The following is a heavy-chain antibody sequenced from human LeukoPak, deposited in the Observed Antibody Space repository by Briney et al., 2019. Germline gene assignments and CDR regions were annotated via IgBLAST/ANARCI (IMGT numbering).Heavy chain of an antibody. V-gene: IGHV1-18*01. CDR1: GYTFTSYG. CDR2: ISAYNGNT. D-gene: IGHD3-22*01. J-gene: IGHJ4*02. CDR3: AREASYYDSRGLYYFDY. Sequence: GASVKVSCKASGYTFTSYGISWVRQAPGQGLEWMGWISAYNGNTNYAQKLQGRVTMTTDTSTSTAYMELRSLRSDDTAVYYCAREASYYDSRGLYYFDYWGQGTLVTVSS.